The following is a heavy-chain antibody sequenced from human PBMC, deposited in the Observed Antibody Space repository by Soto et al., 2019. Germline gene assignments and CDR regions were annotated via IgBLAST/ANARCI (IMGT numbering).Heavy chain of an antibody. J-gene: IGHJ6*02. CDR2: IYYSGST. CDR3: ARDRHGSDWYTYYFYTLAV. CDR1: GDSISSYY. Sequence: SETLSLTCTVSGDSISSYYWTWIRQPPGKGLEWIGNIYYSGSTRYNPSLKSRVTISVDTSKDQFSLKLTSVTAADTAVYYCARDRHGSDWYTYYFYTLAVWGQGTTVTVSS. D-gene: IGHD6-13*01. V-gene: IGHV4-59*12.